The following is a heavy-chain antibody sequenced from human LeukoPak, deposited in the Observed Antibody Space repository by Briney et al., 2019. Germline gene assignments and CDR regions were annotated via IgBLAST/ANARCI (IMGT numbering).Heavy chain of an antibody. CDR2: IYYSGST. J-gene: IGHJ3*02. CDR1: GGSISSYY. Sequence: SETLSLTCTVSGGSISSYYWSWIRQPPGKGLEWIGYIYYSGSTNYNPSLKSRVTISVDTSKNQFSLKLSSVTAADTAVYYCAGAPRRGGYNFGPDAFDIWGQGTMVTVSS. CDR3: AGAPRRGGYNFGPDAFDI. V-gene: IGHV4-59*01. D-gene: IGHD5-24*01.